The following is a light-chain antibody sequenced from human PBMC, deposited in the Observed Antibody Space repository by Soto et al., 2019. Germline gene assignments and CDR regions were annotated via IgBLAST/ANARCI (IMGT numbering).Light chain of an antibody. CDR3: SSYTSSSTPV. Sequence: QSVLTQPASLSVSPGQSITISCTRTSSDVGGYNYVSWYQQHPGKAPKLMIYDVSNRPSGVSNRFSGSKSGNTASLTISGLQAEDEADYYCSSYTSSSTPVFGTGTKVTVL. CDR1: SSDVGGYNY. CDR2: DVS. V-gene: IGLV2-14*01. J-gene: IGLJ1*01.